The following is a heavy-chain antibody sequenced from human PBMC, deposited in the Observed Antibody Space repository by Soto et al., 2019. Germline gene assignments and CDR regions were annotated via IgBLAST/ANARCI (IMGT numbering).Heavy chain of an antibody. CDR1: GYTFTGYY. CDR3: ARAPDTAMAWPSFDY. J-gene: IGHJ4*02. Sequence: ASVKVSCKASGYTFTGYYMHWMRQAPGQGLEWMGWINPNSGGTNYAQKFQGRVTMTRDTSISTAYMELSRLRSDDTAVYYCARAPDTAMAWPSFDYWGQGTLVTVS. V-gene: IGHV1-2*02. D-gene: IGHD5-18*01. CDR2: INPNSGGT.